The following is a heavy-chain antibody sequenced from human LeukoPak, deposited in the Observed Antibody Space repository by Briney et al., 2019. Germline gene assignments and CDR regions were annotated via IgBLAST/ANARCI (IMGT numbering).Heavy chain of an antibody. D-gene: IGHD3-3*01. CDR3: AHHGGGTIRIAAFDI. CDR2: IYSGGST. Sequence: GGSLRLSCAASGFTFRIYGMSWVRQAPGKGLEWVSVIYSGGSTYYADSVKGRFTISRDNSKNTLYLQMNSLRAEDTAIYYCAHHGGGTIRIAAFDIWGQGTMVTVSS. CDR1: GFTFRIYG. J-gene: IGHJ3*02. V-gene: IGHV3-66*01.